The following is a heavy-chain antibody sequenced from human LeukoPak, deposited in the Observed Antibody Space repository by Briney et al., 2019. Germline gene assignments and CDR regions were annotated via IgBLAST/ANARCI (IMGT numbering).Heavy chain of an antibody. CDR2: IYYSGST. CDR3: ARGRPGCLADY. V-gene: IGHV4-39*07. Sequence: SETLSLTCTVSGGSISSSNYYWGWIRQPPGKGLEWIGSIYYSGSTFYNPSLKSRVTISVDTSKNQFSLRLASVTAADTAVYYCARGRPGCLADYWGQGILVTVSS. CDR1: GGSISSSNYY. J-gene: IGHJ4*02. D-gene: IGHD4/OR15-4a*01.